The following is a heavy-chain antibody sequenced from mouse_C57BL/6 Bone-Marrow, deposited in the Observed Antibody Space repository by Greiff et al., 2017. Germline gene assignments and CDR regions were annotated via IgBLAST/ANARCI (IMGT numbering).Heavy chain of an antibody. CDR1: GYTFTSYW. J-gene: IGHJ2*01. Sequence: VQLQQPGAELVMPGASVKLSCKASGYTFTSYWMHWVKQRPGQGLEWIGEIDPSDSYTNYNQKFKGKSTLTVDKSSSTAYMRLSSLTSEDSAVYYCARDYGSRFDYWGQGTTLTVSS. CDR2: IDPSDSYT. D-gene: IGHD1-1*01. CDR3: ARDYGSRFDY. V-gene: IGHV1-69*01.